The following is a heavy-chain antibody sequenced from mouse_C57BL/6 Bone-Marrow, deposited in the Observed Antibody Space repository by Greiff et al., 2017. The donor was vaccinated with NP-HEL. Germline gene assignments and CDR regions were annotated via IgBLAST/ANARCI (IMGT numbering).Heavy chain of an antibody. Sequence: EVKLVESGGDSVKPGGSLKLSCAASGFTFSSYGMSWVRQTPDKRLEWVATISSGGSYTYYPDSVKGRFTISRDNAKNTLYLQMSSLKSEDTAMYYCARHYYSNYFDYWGQGTTLTVSS. CDR2: ISSGGSYT. CDR3: ARHYYSNYFDY. J-gene: IGHJ2*01. V-gene: IGHV5-6*01. CDR1: GFTFSSYG. D-gene: IGHD2-5*01.